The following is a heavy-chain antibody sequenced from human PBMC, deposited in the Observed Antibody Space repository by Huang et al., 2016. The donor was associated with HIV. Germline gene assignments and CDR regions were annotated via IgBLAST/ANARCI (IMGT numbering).Heavy chain of an antibody. J-gene: IGHJ4*02. Sequence: EVQLVESGGGLIQPGGSLRLSCAASGFTVSSNYMSWVRQAPGKGREWFSVIYSDDSTYFADSVKGRFTISRDNSKNTLYLQMNSLRAEDTAVYYCAAQWELRGGVDFWGQGTLVTVSS. D-gene: IGHD1-26*01. V-gene: IGHV3-53*01. CDR3: AAQWELRGGVDF. CDR1: GFTVSSNY. CDR2: IYSDDST.